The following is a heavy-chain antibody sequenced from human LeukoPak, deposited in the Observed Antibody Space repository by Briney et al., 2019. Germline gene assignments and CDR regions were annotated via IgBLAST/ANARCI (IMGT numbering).Heavy chain of an antibody. Sequence: PSETLSLTCSVSGGSISSYHWIWIRQPPGKGLEGIGYIYYSASPNYNPSLKSRVNISVDTSKNQFSLNLTSVPAADTDVYYCARLRPLEGDYYYNVMDVWGQGTTVTVSS. V-gene: IGHV4-59*01. CDR1: GGSISSYH. D-gene: IGHD2-21*01. CDR2: IYYSASP. CDR3: ARLRPLEGDYYYNVMDV. J-gene: IGHJ6*02.